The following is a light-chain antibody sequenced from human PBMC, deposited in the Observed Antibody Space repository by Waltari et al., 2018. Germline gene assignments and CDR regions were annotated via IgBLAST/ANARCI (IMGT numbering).Light chain of an antibody. CDR1: SSAVRAYNY. CDR3: SSYTTSRTWV. Sequence: QSALTQPASVSGSPGQSITISCPGTSSAVRAYNYVSWYQQKPGKAPQLIIYEVRDRPPGVPNRFSGSKSGYTAFLTISGLQAEDEADYYCSSYTTSRTWVFGGGTKLTVL. CDR2: EVR. V-gene: IGLV2-14*01. J-gene: IGLJ3*02.